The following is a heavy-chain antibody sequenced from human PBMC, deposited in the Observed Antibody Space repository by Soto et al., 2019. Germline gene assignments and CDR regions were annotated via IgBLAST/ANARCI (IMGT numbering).Heavy chain of an antibody. CDR3: AKAGYSSSSFGYYYYGMDV. J-gene: IGHJ6*02. CDR1: GFTFSSYA. D-gene: IGHD6-6*01. CDR2: ISGSGGST. Sequence: GGSLRLSCAASGFTFSSYAMSWVRQAPGKGLEWVSAISGSGGSTYYADSVKGRFTISRDNSKNTLYLQMNSLRAEDTAVYYCAKAGYSSSSFGYYYYGMDVWGQGTTVTVS. V-gene: IGHV3-23*01.